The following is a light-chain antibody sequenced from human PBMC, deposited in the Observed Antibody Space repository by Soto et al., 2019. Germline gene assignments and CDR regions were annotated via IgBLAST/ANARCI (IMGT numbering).Light chain of an antibody. CDR2: DAS. V-gene: IGKV3-11*01. J-gene: IGKJ4*01. CDR1: QSVSNSY. CDR3: QQRSNWPLT. Sequence: DIALKQSPGTLSLSPGERAALSCLARQSVSNSYLARYQQKPGQAPSLLIYDASNRATGSPARCSGSGSCTDVTLTIISRVQDDFAVEYCQQRSNWPLTFGGGTKVDI.